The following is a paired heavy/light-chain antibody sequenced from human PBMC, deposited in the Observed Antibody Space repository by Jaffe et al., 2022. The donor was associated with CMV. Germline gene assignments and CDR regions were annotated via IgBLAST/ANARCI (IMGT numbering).Heavy chain of an antibody. CDR1: GDSISRISSY. CDR3: ARHQWEPKVSHLDP. CDR2: IYSGGST. V-gene: IGHV4-39*01. D-gene: IGHD1-26*01. J-gene: IGHJ5*02. Sequence: QLQLQESGPGLVKPSETLSLTCTVSGDSISRISSYWGWIRQSPGEGLEWIGSIYSGGSTYYTYYSPSLKTRVTISLDTAKNEFYLRLRSVTAADTAVYYCARHQWEPKVSHLDPWGQGTLVNVSS.
Light chain of an antibody. Sequence: SYELTQPHSVSVSPGQTATITCSGDNLGDRYACWYQQKPGQIPVLVIYKDTKRPAGIPERFSGSNSGNTATLTISGTQALDEADYFCQTWDSSTVVFGGGTKLTVL. CDR2: KDT. V-gene: IGLV3-1*01. CDR3: QTWDSSTVV. J-gene: IGLJ3*02. CDR1: NLGDRY.